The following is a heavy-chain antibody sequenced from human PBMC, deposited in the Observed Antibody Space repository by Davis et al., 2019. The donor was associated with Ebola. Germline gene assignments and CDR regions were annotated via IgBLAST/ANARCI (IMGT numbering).Heavy chain of an antibody. J-gene: IGHJ4*02. CDR2: IKQDGSEK. Sequence: PGGSLRLSCAASGFTFSSYWMSWVRQAPGKGLEWVANIKQDGSEKYYVDSVKGRFTISRDNAKNSLYLQMNSLRAEDTAVYYCARALDPYYDFWSGYPSDYWGQGTLVTVSS. D-gene: IGHD3-3*01. V-gene: IGHV3-7*01. CDR3: ARALDPYYDFWSGYPSDY. CDR1: GFTFSSYW.